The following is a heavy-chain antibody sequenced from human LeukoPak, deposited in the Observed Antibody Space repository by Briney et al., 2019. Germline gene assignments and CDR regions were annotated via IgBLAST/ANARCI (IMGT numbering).Heavy chain of an antibody. V-gene: IGHV1-69*13. D-gene: IGHD4-17*01. CDR2: IIPIFGTA. CDR3: ARENYGDYVLLFDP. Sequence: GASVKVSCKASGGTFSRYAISWVRQAPGQGLEWMGGIIPIFGTANHAQKFQGRVTITADESTSTAYMELSSLRSEDTAVYYCARENYGDYVLLFDPWGQGTLVTVSS. J-gene: IGHJ5*02. CDR1: GGTFSRYA.